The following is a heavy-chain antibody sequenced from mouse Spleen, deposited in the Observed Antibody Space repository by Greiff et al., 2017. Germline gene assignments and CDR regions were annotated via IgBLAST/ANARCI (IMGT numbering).Heavy chain of an antibody. CDR3: TRITTAFAY. Sequence: VHLVESGAELVKPGASVKLSCKASGYTFTSYYMYWVKQRPGQGLEWIGEINPSNGGTNFNEKFKSKATLTVDKSSSTAYMQLSSLTSEDSAVYYCTRITTAFAYWGQGTLVTVSA. V-gene: IGHV1S81*02. J-gene: IGHJ3*01. D-gene: IGHD1-2*01. CDR1: GYTFTSYY. CDR2: INPSNGGT.